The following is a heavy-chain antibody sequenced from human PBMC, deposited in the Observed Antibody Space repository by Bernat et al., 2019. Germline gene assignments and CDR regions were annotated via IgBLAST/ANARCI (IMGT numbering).Heavy chain of an antibody. CDR2: IWYDATNK. CDR1: GFTFSSYG. D-gene: IGHD2-15*01. J-gene: IGHJ3*02. V-gene: IGHV3-33*01. CDR3: ARDKGYCSGVGCYSFGALDI. Sequence: QVQLVESGGGVVQPGRSLRLSCAASGFTFSSYGMHWVRQAPGEGLEWVAVIWYDATNKYYAESVKGRFTISRDNSKSTLYLQVNSLRAEDTAVYYCARDKGYCSGVGCYSFGALDIWGQGTMVTVSS.